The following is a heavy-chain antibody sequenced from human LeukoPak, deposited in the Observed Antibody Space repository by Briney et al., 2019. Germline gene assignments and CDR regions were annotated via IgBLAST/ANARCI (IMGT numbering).Heavy chain of an antibody. CDR1: GYTFTGYY. D-gene: IGHD1-14*01. CDR3: ARSAPTDWFDP. CDR2: INPNSGGT. J-gene: IGHJ5*02. Sequence: GASVKVSCKASGYTFTGYYMHWVRQAPGQGLEWMGWINPNSGGTSYAQKFQGRVTMTRDTSISTAHMELSRLRSDDTAVYYCARSAPTDWFDPWGQGTLVTVSS. V-gene: IGHV1-2*02.